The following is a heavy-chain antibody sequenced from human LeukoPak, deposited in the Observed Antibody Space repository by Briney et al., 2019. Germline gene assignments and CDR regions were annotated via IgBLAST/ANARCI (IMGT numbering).Heavy chain of an antibody. CDR2: IWYDGSNK. D-gene: IGHD1-26*01. CDR1: GFTFSSYW. V-gene: IGHV3-33*08. CDR3: ARFVGPTAY. Sequence: GGSLRLSCAASGFTFSSYWMTWVRQAPGKGLEWVAVIWYDGSNKYYADSVKGRFTISRDNSKNTLYLQMNSLRAEDTAMYYCARFVGPTAYWGQGTLVTVSS. J-gene: IGHJ4*02.